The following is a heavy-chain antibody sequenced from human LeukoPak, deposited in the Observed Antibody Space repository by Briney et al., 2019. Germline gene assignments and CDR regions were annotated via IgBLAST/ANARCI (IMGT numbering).Heavy chain of an antibody. D-gene: IGHD1-26*01. CDR2: IYPGDSDT. J-gene: IGHJ6*02. V-gene: IGHV5-51*01. CDR1: GYSFTSCW. Sequence: GESLKISCKGSGYSFTSCWIGWVRQMPGKGLEWMGIIYPGDSDTRYSPSFQGQVTISADKSISTAYLQWSSLKASDTAMYYCARGSGSYFGEYYYYYYGMDVWGQGTTVTVSS. CDR3: ARGSGSYFGEYYYYYYGMDV.